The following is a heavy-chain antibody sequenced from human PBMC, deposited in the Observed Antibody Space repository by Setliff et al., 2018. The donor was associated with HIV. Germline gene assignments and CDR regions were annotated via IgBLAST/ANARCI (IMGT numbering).Heavy chain of an antibody. CDR3: ARATIAAAGNYYYYYMDV. CDR2: INTKTGNP. CDR1: GYTFTSYA. Sequence: ASVKVSCKASGYTFTSYAMNWVRQAPGQGLEWMGWINTKTGNPTYAQGFTGRFVFSLDTSVSTAYLQISSLKADDTAVYNCARATIAAAGNYYYYYMDVWGKGTTVTVSS. V-gene: IGHV7-4-1*02. J-gene: IGHJ6*03. D-gene: IGHD6-13*01.